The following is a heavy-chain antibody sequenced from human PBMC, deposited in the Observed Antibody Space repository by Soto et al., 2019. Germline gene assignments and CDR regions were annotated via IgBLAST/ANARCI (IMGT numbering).Heavy chain of an antibody. CDR1: GFSFSSYA. J-gene: IGHJ4*02. Sequence: PGGSLRLSCAASGFSFSSYAMHWVRQAPGKGLEWVAVISYDGSNKYYADSVKGRFTISRDNSKKTLYLQLDTLRREDTAVYYCAESLIAAAGNFDYWGQGTLVTVSS. V-gene: IGHV3-30-3*01. CDR2: ISYDGSNK. D-gene: IGHD6-13*01. CDR3: AESLIAAAGNFDY.